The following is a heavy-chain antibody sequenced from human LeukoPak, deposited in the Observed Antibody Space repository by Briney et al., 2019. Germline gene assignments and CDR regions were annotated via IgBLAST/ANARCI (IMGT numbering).Heavy chain of an antibody. Sequence: SETLSLTCTVSGGSISSYYWSWIRQPPGKGLEWIGYIYYSGSTNYNPSLKSRVTISVDTSKNQFSLKLSSVTAADTAVYYCASYLRFLEWLSLYFDYWGQGTLVTVSS. D-gene: IGHD3-3*01. CDR3: ASYLRFLEWLSLYFDY. V-gene: IGHV4-59*08. J-gene: IGHJ4*02. CDR1: GGSISSYY. CDR2: IYYSGST.